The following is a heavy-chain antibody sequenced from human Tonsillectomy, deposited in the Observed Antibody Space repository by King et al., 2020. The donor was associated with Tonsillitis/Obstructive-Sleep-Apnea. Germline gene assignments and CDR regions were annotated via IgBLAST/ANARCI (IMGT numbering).Heavy chain of an antibody. V-gene: IGHV3-9*01. CDR2: ISWNSGSI. Sequence: EAQLVESGGGLVQPGRSLRLSCAASGFTFDDYAMHWVRQAPGKGLEWVSGISWNSGSIGYADSVKGRFTISRDNAKNSLYLQMNSLRAEDTALYYCAKDIGSGSYRHDAFDIWGQGTMVTVSS. CDR1: GFTFDDYA. D-gene: IGHD3-10*01. J-gene: IGHJ3*02. CDR3: AKDIGSGSYRHDAFDI.